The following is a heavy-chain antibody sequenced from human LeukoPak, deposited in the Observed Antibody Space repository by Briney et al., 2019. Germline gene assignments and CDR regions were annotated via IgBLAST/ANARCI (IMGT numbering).Heavy chain of an antibody. CDR2: IGSSSSYI. CDR1: GFTFSTYS. CDR3: ARRTYYYDSSGYPYDY. J-gene: IGHJ4*02. V-gene: IGHV3-21*01. Sequence: GGSLRLSCAASGFTFSTYSMDWVRQTPGKGLEWVSSIGSSSSYIYYADSVKGRFTISRDNAKNSLYLQMNSLRAEDTAVYYCARRTYYYDSSGYPYDYWGQGTLVTVSS. D-gene: IGHD3-22*01.